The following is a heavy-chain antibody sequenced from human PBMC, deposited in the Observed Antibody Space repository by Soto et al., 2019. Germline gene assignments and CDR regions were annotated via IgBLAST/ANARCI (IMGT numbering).Heavy chain of an antibody. V-gene: IGHV4-39*01. CDR3: ARPHYGGNSIDTKFDP. Sequence: SETLSLTCTVSGGSISSISYYWGWIRQPPGKGLEWIGSIYYSGSTYYNPSLKSRVTISVDTSKNQFSLKLSSVTAADTAVYYCARPHYGGNSIDTKFDPWGQGTLVT. CDR2: IYYSGST. CDR1: GGSISSISYY. J-gene: IGHJ5*02. D-gene: IGHD4-17*01.